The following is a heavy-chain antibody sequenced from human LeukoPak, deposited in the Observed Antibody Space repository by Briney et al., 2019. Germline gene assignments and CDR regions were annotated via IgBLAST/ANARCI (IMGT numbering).Heavy chain of an antibody. CDR3: AKDRPYSSSWYGAGDY. D-gene: IGHD6-13*01. Sequence: GGSLRLSCAASGFTFSSYAMSWVRQAPGKGLEWVSTISGGDGSTYYAVSVKGRFTISRDNSKNTLYLQMNSLRAEDTAVYYCAKDRPYSSSWYGAGDYWGQGTLVTVSS. V-gene: IGHV3-23*01. J-gene: IGHJ4*02. CDR2: ISGGDGST. CDR1: GFTFSSYA.